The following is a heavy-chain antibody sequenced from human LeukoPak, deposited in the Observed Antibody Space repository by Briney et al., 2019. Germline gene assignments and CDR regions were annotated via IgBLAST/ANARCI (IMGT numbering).Heavy chain of an antibody. CDR1: GFSFNSCW. CDR3: TRGREGNYGLFDS. V-gene: IGHV3-74*01. J-gene: IGHJ4*02. Sequence: GGSLRLSCAASGFSFNSCWMHWVRQAPGRGLGRVSRISNDGRSTSIADSVKGRFTISRDNAKNTLYLQMNSLSAEDTAVYYCTRGREGNYGLFDSWGQGTLVTVSS. CDR2: ISNDGRST. D-gene: IGHD3-10*01.